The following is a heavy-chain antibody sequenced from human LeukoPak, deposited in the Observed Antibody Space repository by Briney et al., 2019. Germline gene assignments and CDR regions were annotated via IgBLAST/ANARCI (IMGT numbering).Heavy chain of an antibody. J-gene: IGHJ4*02. CDR2: ISSSSSTI. D-gene: IGHD1-26*01. CDR3: VLIPGSGY. V-gene: IGHV3-48*01. Sequence: GGSLRLSCAASGFTFSGYSMNWVRQAPGKGLEWVSYISSSSSTIYYADSVKSRFTISRDNPKNTLYLQMNSLRVDDTAVYYCVLIPGSGYWGQGTLVTVSS. CDR1: GFTFSGYS.